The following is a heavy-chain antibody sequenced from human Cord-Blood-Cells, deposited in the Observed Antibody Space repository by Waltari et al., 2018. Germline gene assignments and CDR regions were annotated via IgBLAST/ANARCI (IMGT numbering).Heavy chain of an antibody. V-gene: IGHV4-59*11. CDR3: ARVSGSSSDAFDI. D-gene: IGHD6-6*01. CDR2: IYYSGST. CDR1: GGSINRHH. J-gene: IGHJ3*02. Sequence: QVQLQESGPGLVKPSETLSLTCTVSGGSINRHHWSWTRQPPGKGLEWIGYIYYSGSTNYNPSLKSRVTISVDTSKNQFSLKLSSVTAADTTVYYCARVSGSSSDAFDIWGQGTMVTVSS.